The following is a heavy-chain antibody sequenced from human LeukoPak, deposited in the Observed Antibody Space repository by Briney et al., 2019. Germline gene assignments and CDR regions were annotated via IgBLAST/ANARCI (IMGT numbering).Heavy chain of an antibody. D-gene: IGHD4-17*01. CDR2: ISLNSGGT. V-gene: IGHV1-2*02. J-gene: IGHJ2*01. Sequence: GASVKVSCKASGYTFTGYYMHWVRQAPGQGLEWMGWISLNSGGTNYAQKFQGRVTMTRDTSISTVYMELSRMRSDDTAVYYCAKGGGPYGDYYWYFDLWGRGTLVIVSS. CDR3: AKGGGPYGDYYWYFDL. CDR1: GYTFTGYY.